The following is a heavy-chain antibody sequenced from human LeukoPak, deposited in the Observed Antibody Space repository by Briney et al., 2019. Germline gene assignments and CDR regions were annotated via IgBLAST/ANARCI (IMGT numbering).Heavy chain of an antibody. Sequence: ASVTVSCKVSGYTLTELSMHWVRQPPGKGLEWMGGFDPEDGETIYAQKFQGRVAITEDTSTDTAYMEMSRLRSEDTAVYYCATRWSGDMRTDYWGQGTLVTVSS. D-gene: IGHD7-27*01. V-gene: IGHV1-24*01. CDR2: FDPEDGET. J-gene: IGHJ4*02. CDR3: ATRWSGDMRTDY. CDR1: GYTLTELS.